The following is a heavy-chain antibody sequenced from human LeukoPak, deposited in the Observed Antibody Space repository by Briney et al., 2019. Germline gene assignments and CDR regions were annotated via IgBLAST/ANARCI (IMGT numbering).Heavy chain of an antibody. CDR2: IHTSGDT. D-gene: IGHD4-17*01. V-gene: IGHV3-53*01. J-gene: IGHJ5*02. CDR1: GLTGSHNY. Sequence: GESLRLSCAASGLTGSHNYVSWVRQAAGKGLEWVSAIHTSGDTCYADSVKGRFTISRDTSKNTLYLQINSLRVEDTAVYYCIVFGDSNHWGQGTLVTVSS. CDR3: IVFGDSNH.